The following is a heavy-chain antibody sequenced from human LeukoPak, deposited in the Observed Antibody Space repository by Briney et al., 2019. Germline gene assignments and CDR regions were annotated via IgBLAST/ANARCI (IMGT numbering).Heavy chain of an antibody. CDR3: AREDTAMVTPYYGMDV. D-gene: IGHD5-18*01. J-gene: IGHJ6*02. CDR2: ISAYNGNT. Sequence: ASVKVSCKASGYTFTSYDISWVRQAPGQGLEWMGWISAYNGNTNYAQKLQGRVTMTTDTSTSTAYMELRSLRSDDTAVYYCAREDTAMVTPYYGMDVWGQGTTVTVSS. V-gene: IGHV1-18*01. CDR1: GYTFTSYD.